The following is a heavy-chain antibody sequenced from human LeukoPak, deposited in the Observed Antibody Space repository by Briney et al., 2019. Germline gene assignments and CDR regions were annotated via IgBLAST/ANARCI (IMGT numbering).Heavy chain of an antibody. D-gene: IGHD5-24*01. CDR3: TRDQMNY. V-gene: IGHV3-53*01. J-gene: IGHJ4*02. CDR1: EFTVSRNY. Sequence: GGSLRLSCTASEFTVSRNYMLWVRQAPGKGLEWVSLIFSNGDTHYADSVKGRFTISRDTSKNTVSLQMNSLRVEDTAMYYCTRDQMNYWGQGTPVTVSS. CDR2: IFSNGDT.